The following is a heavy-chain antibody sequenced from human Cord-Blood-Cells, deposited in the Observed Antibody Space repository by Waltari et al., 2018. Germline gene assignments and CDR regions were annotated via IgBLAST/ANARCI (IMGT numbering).Heavy chain of an antibody. J-gene: IGHJ4*02. D-gene: IGHD6-13*01. CDR2: IYYSGST. CDR3: ARHLDRAAAGIDY. CDR1: GGSISSSSYY. Sequence: QLQLQESGPGLVKPSETLSLTCTVSGGSISSSSYYWGWIRQPPGKGLEWIGSIYYSGSTYYNPSLKSRVPISVDASKNQFSLKLSSVTAADTAVYYCARHLDRAAAGIDYWGQGTLVTVSS. V-gene: IGHV4-39*01.